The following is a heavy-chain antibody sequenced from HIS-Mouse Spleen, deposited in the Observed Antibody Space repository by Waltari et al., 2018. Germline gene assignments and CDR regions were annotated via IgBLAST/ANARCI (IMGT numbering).Heavy chain of an antibody. V-gene: IGHV3-30*18. CDR2: ISYDGSNK. CDR3: AKDKHHAFDY. CDR1: GSTFRSYG. J-gene: IGHJ4*02. Sequence: QVQLVESGGGVVQPGRSLELSWSASGSTFRSYGMHWVRQAPGKGLEWVAVISYDGSNKYYADSVKGRFTISRDNSKNTLYLQMNSLRAEDTAVYYCAKDKHHAFDYWGQGTLVTVSS.